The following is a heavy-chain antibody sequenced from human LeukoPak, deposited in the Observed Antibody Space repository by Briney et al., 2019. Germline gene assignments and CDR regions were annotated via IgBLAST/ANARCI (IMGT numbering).Heavy chain of an antibody. CDR1: GGSISSYY. V-gene: IGHV4-59*01. D-gene: IGHD5-18*01. Sequence: SETLSLTCTVSGGSISSYYWSWIRQPPGKGLEWIGYIYYSGSTNYNPSLKSRVTISVDTSKNQFSLKLSSVTAADTAVYYCARASLQLSYYFDYWGQGTLVTVSP. J-gene: IGHJ4*02. CDR3: ARASLQLSYYFDY. CDR2: IYYSGST.